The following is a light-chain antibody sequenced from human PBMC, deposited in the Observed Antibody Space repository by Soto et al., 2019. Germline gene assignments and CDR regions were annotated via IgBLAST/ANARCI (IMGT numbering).Light chain of an antibody. J-gene: IGKJ5*01. V-gene: IGKV3-11*01. CDR2: DTS. CDR3: QQYNNWPIT. CDR1: QTVSRH. Sequence: EIVLTQSPATLSLSPGERATLSCRASQTVSRHLAWYQQKPGQAPRLLIYDTSNRATGIPARFSGSGSGTDFTLTISGLETEDFAVYSCQQYNNWPITFGQGTRLEIK.